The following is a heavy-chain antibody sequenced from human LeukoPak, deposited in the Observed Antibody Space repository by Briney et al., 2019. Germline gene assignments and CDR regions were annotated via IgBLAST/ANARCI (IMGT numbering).Heavy chain of an antibody. V-gene: IGHV3-23*01. Sequence: GGSLRLSCAASGFTFSSYAMSWVRQAPGKGLELVSAISCSGGSTYYADSVKGRFTISRDKSKNTLYLQMNSLRAEDTAVYYCAKEEGYYGSGSYYRGVPYYFDYWGQGTLVTVSS. CDR2: ISCSGGST. D-gene: IGHD3-10*01. J-gene: IGHJ4*02. CDR3: AKEEGYYGSGSYYRGVPYYFDY. CDR1: GFTFSSYA.